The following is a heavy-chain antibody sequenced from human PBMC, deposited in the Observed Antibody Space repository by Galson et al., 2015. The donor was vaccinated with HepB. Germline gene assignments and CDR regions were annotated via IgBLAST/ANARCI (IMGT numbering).Heavy chain of an antibody. CDR1: GGSISSSSYY. V-gene: IGHV4-39*01. D-gene: IGHD6-13*01. J-gene: IGHJ5*02. Sequence: ETLSLTCTVSGGSISSSSYYWGWIRQPPGKGLEWIGSIYYSGSTYYNPSLKSRVTISVDTSKNQFSLKLSSVTAADTAVYYCARASPRGSSWFDPWGQGTLVTVSS. CDR3: ARASPRGSSWFDP. CDR2: IYYSGST.